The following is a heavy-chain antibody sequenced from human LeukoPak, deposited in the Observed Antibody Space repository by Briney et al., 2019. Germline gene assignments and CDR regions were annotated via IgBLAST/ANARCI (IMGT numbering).Heavy chain of an antibody. CDR3: ARSGDYGDYVGNDY. CDR2: INHSGST. V-gene: IGHV4-34*01. J-gene: IGHJ4*02. D-gene: IGHD4-17*01. CDR1: GGSFSGYY. Sequence: SETLSLTCAVYGGSFSGYYWSWIRQPPGKGLEWIGEINHSGSTNYNPSLKSRVTISVDTSKNQFSLKLSSVTAADTAVYYCARSGDYGDYVGNDYWGQGTLATVSS.